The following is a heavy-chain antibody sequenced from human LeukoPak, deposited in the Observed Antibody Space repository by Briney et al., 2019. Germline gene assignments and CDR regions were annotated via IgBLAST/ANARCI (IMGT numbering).Heavy chain of an antibody. V-gene: IGHV1-58*02. CDR3: AADPYYPDSSGYSNLFDP. Sequence: SVKVSCKASGFTFISSVMQWVRQARGQRLEWIGWIVVASGYTNYAQKFQERVTITRDMSTSTAYMELRSLRSEDTAVYYCAADPYYPDSSGYSNLFDPWGQGTLVTVSS. J-gene: IGHJ5*02. CDR2: IVVASGYT. D-gene: IGHD3-22*01. CDR1: GFTFISSV.